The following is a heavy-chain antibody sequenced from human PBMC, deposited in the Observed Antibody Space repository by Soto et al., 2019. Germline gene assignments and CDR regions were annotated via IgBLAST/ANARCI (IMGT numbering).Heavy chain of an antibody. J-gene: IGHJ4*02. V-gene: IGHV1-18*01. CDR3: ARDVTTTVTVAHADY. CDR1: GYTFTSYG. D-gene: IGHD4-17*01. Sequence: QVQLVQSGAEVKKPGASVKVSCKASGYTFTSYGITWVRQAPGQGLEWMGWISAYNGNTNYAQKLQSRVTMTTDTSTSTAYMELSSLRSDDTAVYYCARDVTTTVTVAHADYWGQGTLVTVSS. CDR2: ISAYNGNT.